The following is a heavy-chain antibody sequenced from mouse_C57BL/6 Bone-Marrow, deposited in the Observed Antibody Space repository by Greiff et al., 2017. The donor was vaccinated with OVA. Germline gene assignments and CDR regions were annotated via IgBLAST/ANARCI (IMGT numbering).Heavy chain of an antibody. V-gene: IGHV7-3*01. CDR1: GFTFTDYY. Sequence: EVQLVESGGGLVQPGGSLSLSCAASGFTFTDYYMSWVRQPPGKALEWLGFIRNKANGYTTEYSASVKGRFTISRDNSQSILYLQMNALRAEDSATYYCARSPHYYGVSHWYFDVWGTGTTVTVSS. D-gene: IGHD1-2*01. CDR2: IRNKANGYTT. CDR3: ARSPHYYGVSHWYFDV. J-gene: IGHJ1*03.